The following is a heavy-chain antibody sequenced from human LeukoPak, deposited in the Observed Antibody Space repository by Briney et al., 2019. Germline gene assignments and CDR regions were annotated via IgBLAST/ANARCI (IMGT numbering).Heavy chain of an antibody. Sequence: GGSLRLSCAASGFTFSSYGMHWVRQAPGKGLEWVAVISYDGSNKYYADSVKGRFTISRDNSKNTLYLQMNSLRAEDTAVYYCAKDIAAAGTKYFDYWGKGTLVTVSS. CDR1: GFTFSSYG. V-gene: IGHV3-30*18. J-gene: IGHJ4*02. D-gene: IGHD6-13*01. CDR3: AKDIAAAGTKYFDY. CDR2: ISYDGSNK.